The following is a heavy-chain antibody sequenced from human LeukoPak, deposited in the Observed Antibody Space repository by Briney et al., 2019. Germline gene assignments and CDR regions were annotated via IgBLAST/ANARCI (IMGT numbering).Heavy chain of an antibody. CDR2: ITTSSTYT. Sequence: GGSLRLSCEASGFSFSSYNMDWVRQTPGKGLEWISSITTSSTYTFYADSVKGRFTISRDNAKNSLYLQMNSLRAEDTAVYYCAELGITMIGGIWGKGTTVTISS. CDR1: GFSFSSYN. D-gene: IGHD3-10*02. CDR3: AELGITMIGGI. V-gene: IGHV3-21*01. J-gene: IGHJ6*04.